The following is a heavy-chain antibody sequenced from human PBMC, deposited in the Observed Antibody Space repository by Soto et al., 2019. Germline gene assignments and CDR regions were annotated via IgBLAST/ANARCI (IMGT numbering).Heavy chain of an antibody. Sequence: PGGSLRLSCAASGFTFSSYAMHWVRQAPGKGLEWVAVISYDGSNKYYADSVKGRFTISRDNSKNTLYLQMNSLRAEDTAVYYCAREPYANDAFDIWGQGTMFTVS. V-gene: IGHV3-30-3*01. J-gene: IGHJ3*02. D-gene: IGHD2-2*01. CDR3: AREPYANDAFDI. CDR1: GFTFSSYA. CDR2: ISYDGSNK.